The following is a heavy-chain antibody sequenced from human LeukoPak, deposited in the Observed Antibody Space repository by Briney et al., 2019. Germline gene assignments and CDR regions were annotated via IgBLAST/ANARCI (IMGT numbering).Heavy chain of an antibody. D-gene: IGHD3-10*01. Sequence: PGGSLRLSCAASGFPFSTHSLNWVRQAPGKGLEWVSSISAGGDFVYYGDSVKGRFTVSRDNAKNSLHLQMDSLTAEDTGVYYCVRDFLGESGAGGYWGQGTLVTVSS. J-gene: IGHJ4*02. V-gene: IGHV3-21*01. CDR3: VRDFLGESGAGGY. CDR1: GFPFSTHS. CDR2: ISAGGDFV.